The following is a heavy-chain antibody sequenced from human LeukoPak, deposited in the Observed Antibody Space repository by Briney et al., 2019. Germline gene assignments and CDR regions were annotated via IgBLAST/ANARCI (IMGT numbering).Heavy chain of an antibody. CDR2: IYYSGST. J-gene: IGHJ6*02. D-gene: IGHD2-2*01. CDR1: GGSISSYY. CDR3: ARWPMSSTSLRVYYYGMDV. Sequence: SETLSPTCTVSGGSISSYYWSWIRQPPGKGLEWIGYIYYSGSTNYNPSLKSRVTISVDTSKNQFSLKLSSVTAADTAVYYCARWPMSSTSLRVYYYGMDVWGQGTTVTVSS. V-gene: IGHV4-59*01.